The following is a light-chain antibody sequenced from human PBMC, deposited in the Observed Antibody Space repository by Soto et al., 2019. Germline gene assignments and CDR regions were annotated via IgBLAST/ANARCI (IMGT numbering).Light chain of an antibody. CDR1: QSISSW. CDR2: DAY. CDR3: QQYNSYWT. V-gene: IGKV1-5*01. Sequence: DIQMTQSPSTLSASVGDRVTITCRASQSISSWLACYQQKPGKAPKLLIYDAYSLESWGPSRFSGSGSGTEFTLTVSSLQPDDFATYYCQQYNSYWTFGQGTKVEIK. J-gene: IGKJ1*01.